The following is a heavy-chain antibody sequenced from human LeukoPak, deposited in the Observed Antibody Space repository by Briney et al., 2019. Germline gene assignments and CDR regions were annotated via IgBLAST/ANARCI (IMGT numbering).Heavy chain of an antibody. J-gene: IGHJ3*02. CDR1: GFTFDDYG. CDR2: INWNGGST. Sequence: GGSLRLSCAASGFTFDDYGMSWVRQAPGKGLEWVSGINWNGGSTGYADSVKGRFTISRDNAKNSLYLQMNSLRAEDTALYHCARSYDSSVHDAFDIWGQGTMVTVSS. CDR3: ARSYDSSVHDAFDI. D-gene: IGHD3-22*01. V-gene: IGHV3-20*01.